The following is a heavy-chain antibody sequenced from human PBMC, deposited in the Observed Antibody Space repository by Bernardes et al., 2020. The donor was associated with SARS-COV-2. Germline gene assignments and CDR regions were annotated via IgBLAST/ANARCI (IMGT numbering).Heavy chain of an antibody. CDR2: STGSSSDT. Sequence: GGSLRLSCAASGFTFSNDYMAWIRQAPGKGLEWISYSTGSSSDTKYADSVKGRFTISRDNGKNSLYLEMNSLRVEDTAVYYCARDYYFRLDVWGQGTTVTVSS. CDR1: GFTFSNDY. J-gene: IGHJ6*02. D-gene: IGHD3-22*01. V-gene: IGHV3-11*06. CDR3: ARDYYFRLDV.